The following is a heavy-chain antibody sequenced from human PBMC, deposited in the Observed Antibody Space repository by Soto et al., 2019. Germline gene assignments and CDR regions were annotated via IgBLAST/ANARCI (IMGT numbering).Heavy chain of an antibody. CDR3: ARGHDY. Sequence: GGSLRLSCAASGFTFSSYGMHWVRQAPGKGLEWVAVIWYDGSNKYYADSVKGRFTISRDNPKNTLYLQMNSLRVDDTAVYYCARGHDYWGQGTLVTVSS. J-gene: IGHJ4*02. CDR2: IWYDGSNK. V-gene: IGHV3-33*01. CDR1: GFTFSSYG.